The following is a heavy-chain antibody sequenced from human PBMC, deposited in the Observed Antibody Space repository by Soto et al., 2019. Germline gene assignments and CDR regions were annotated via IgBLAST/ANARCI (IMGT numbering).Heavy chain of an antibody. CDR3: AREATADAFDI. CDR1: GGTFSNYP. Sequence: SVKVSCKASGGTFSNYPISWVRQAPGQGLEWMGGIIPIFGTVNYAQKFQGRVTITADESTSTAYMELSSLRSEDTAVYYCAREATADAFDIWGQGTMVTVSS. CDR2: IIPIFGTV. J-gene: IGHJ3*02. D-gene: IGHD5-12*01. V-gene: IGHV1-69*13.